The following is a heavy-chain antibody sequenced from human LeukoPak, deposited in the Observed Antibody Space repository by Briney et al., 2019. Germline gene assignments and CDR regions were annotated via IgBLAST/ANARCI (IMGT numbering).Heavy chain of an antibody. V-gene: IGHV3-66*01. CDR2: IYSGGST. D-gene: IGHD5-12*01. CDR1: GFTVSSNY. Sequence: PGGSLRLSCAASGFTVSSNYMSWVRQAPGKGLEWVSVIYSGGSTYYADSVKGRFTISRDNSKNTLYLQMNSLRAEDTAVYYCARDRTLRGFGFDYWGQGTLVTVSS. CDR3: ARDRTLRGFGFDY. J-gene: IGHJ4*02.